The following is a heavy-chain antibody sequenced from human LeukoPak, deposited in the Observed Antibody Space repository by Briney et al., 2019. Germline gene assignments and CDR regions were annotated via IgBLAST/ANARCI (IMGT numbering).Heavy chain of an antibody. CDR2: INAGNGNT. J-gene: IGHJ4*02. V-gene: IGHV1-3*01. Sequence: GASVKVSCKASGYTFTSYGISWVRQAPGQRLEWMGWINAGNGNTKYSQKFQGRVTITRDTSASTAYMELSSLRSEDTAVYYCARVRAPAPYYYDSSANGHPIDYWGQGTLVTVSS. CDR3: ARVRAPAPYYYDSSANGHPIDY. CDR1: GYTFTSYG. D-gene: IGHD3-22*01.